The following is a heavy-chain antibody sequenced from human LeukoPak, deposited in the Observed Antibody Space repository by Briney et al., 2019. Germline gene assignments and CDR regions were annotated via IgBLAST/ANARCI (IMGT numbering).Heavy chain of an antibody. D-gene: IGHD6-19*01. CDR3: ARHVKIPVAGFDY. V-gene: IGHV4-59*08. Sequence: MPSETLFLTCTVSGDSISGYYWSWIRQPPGKGLEWIGYINYSGFTKYNPSVKSRITLSVDTPKNQFSLNLTSVTAADTAIYYCARHVKIPVAGFDYWGQGTPVTVSS. J-gene: IGHJ4*02. CDR2: INYSGFT. CDR1: GDSISGYY.